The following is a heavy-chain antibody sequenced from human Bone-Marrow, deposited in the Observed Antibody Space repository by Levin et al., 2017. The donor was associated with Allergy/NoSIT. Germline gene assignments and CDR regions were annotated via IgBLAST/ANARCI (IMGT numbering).Heavy chain of an antibody. D-gene: IGHD1-26*01. CDR1: GFDFGDYG. CDR3: SRNREYSGSPDY. V-gene: IGHV3-49*03. Sequence: GGSLRLSCTGSGFDFGDYGLTWSRQAPGKGLEWVGVIRSKGFGGTTDYAASVKGRFTISRDDSKSIVYLQMNSLKIGDTGLYYCSRNREYSGSPDYWGRGTLVTVSS. J-gene: IGHJ4*02. CDR2: IRSKGFGGTT.